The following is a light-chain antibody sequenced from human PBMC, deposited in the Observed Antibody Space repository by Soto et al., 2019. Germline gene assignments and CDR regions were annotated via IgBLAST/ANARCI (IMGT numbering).Light chain of an antibody. CDR2: AVS. Sequence: QSALTQPRSVSGSPGQSVTISCTGTSSDVGGYNYVSWYQQHPGKAPKLIIYAVSGRPSGVPDRFSGSKSGNTASLTISGLQADDEADYYCCSYACYYTLVFGGGTKLTVL. V-gene: IGLV2-11*01. CDR3: CSYACYYTLV. CDR1: SSDVGGYNY. J-gene: IGLJ2*01.